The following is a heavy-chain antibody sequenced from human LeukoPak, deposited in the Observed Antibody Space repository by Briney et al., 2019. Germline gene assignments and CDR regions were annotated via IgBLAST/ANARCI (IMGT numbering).Heavy chain of an antibody. CDR3: AKDKGDYGSESPYGMDV. CDR1: GFTFSTYA. V-gene: IGHV3-23*01. Sequence: PGGSLRLSCAASGFTFSTYAISWVRQAPGKGLEWVSGVDGSGGSTYYADSVKGRFSIFRDNSKSTLSLQMNSLRAEDTAVYYCAKDKGDYGSESPYGMDVWGQGTTVTVSS. CDR2: VDGSGGST. D-gene: IGHD3-10*01. J-gene: IGHJ6*02.